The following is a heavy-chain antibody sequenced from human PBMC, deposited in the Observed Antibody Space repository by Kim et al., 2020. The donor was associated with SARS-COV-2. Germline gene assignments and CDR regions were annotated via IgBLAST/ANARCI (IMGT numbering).Heavy chain of an antibody. Sequence: SQTLSLTCAISGDSVSSNSAAWNWIRQSPSRGLEWLGRTYYRSKWYNDYAVSVKSRITINPDTSKNQFSLQLNSVTPEDTAVYYCARDSNYYGSGSYYPPEADAFDIWGQGTMVTVSS. D-gene: IGHD3-10*01. J-gene: IGHJ3*02. CDR2: TYYRSKWYN. CDR1: GDSVSSNSAA. CDR3: ARDSNYYGSGSYYPPEADAFDI. V-gene: IGHV6-1*01.